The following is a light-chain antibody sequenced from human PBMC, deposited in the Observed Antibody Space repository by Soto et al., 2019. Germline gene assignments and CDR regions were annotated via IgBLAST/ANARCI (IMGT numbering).Light chain of an antibody. Sequence: IVLTQSPGTLSLSPGEGATLSCRTSQSVSIRHLAWYQQRPGQAPRLLIYATSDRATGTPDRFSGSGSGTDFTLTITSLEPEDFAVYYCQQYGTSWTCGQRNKVEI. V-gene: IGKV3-20*01. CDR1: QSVSIRH. CDR3: QQYGTSWT. J-gene: IGKJ1*01. CDR2: ATS.